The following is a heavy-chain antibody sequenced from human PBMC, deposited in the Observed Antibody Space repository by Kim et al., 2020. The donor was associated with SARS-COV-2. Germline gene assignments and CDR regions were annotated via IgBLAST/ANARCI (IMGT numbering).Heavy chain of an antibody. D-gene: IGHD6-13*01. CDR3: AKGGSLAAADY. CDR1: GFTFDDYA. CDR2: ISWNSGSI. V-gene: IGHV3-9*01. Sequence: GGSLRLSCAASGFTFDDYAMHWVRQAPGKGLEWVSGISWNSGSIGYADSVKGRFTISRDNAKNSLYLQMNSLRAEDTALYYCAKGGSLAAADYWGQGTLVTVSS. J-gene: IGHJ4*02.